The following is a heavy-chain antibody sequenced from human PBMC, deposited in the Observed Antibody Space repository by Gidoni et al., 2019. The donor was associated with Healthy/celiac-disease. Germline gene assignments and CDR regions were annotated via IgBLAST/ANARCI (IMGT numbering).Heavy chain of an antibody. Sequence: QVQLVASGGGVVQPGRSLRLSCSASGYTFSSYGRHWVRQAPGKGLEWVAVIAYDGSNKYYADSVKGRFTISRDNSKNTLYLQMNSLRAEDTAVYYCAKDLMGRDYSLGLFDYWGQGTLVTVSS. CDR3: AKDLMGRDYSLGLFDY. D-gene: IGHD2-8*01. V-gene: IGHV3-30*18. CDR2: IAYDGSNK. J-gene: IGHJ4*02. CDR1: GYTFSSYG.